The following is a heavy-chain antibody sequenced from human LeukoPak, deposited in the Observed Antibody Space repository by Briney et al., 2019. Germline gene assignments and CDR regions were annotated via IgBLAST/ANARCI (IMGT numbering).Heavy chain of an antibody. CDR1: GGSISSSSYY. CDR3: ARVYCSSTSCYVDY. CDR2: IYYSGST. J-gene: IGHJ4*02. D-gene: IGHD2-2*01. V-gene: IGHV4-39*07. Sequence: SETLSLTCTVSGGSISSSSYYWGWIRQPPGKGLEWIGSIYYSGSTYYNPSLKSRVTISVDTSKNQFSLKLSSVTAADTAVYYCARVYCSSTSCYVDYWGQGTLVTVSS.